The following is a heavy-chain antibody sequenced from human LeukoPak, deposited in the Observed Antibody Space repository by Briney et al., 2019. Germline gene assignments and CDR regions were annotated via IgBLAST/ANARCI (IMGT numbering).Heavy chain of an antibody. D-gene: IGHD6-19*01. Sequence: GASVKVSCKASGYTFISYGINWVRQAPGQGLEWMGWISAYNGNTNYAQKFKDRGTMTTDTSTSTAYMELWSLRSDDTAVYYCARYLYASGSYSRHYWGQGTLVTLSS. CDR1: GYTFISYG. V-gene: IGHV1-18*01. CDR2: ISAYNGNT. CDR3: ARYLYASGSYSRHY. J-gene: IGHJ4*02.